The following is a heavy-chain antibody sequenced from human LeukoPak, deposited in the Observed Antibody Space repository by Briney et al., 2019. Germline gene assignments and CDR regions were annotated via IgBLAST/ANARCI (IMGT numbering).Heavy chain of an antibody. V-gene: IGHV1-2*02. CDR2: TNPNSGDT. Sequence: ASVKLSCKASGYTFSGYYIHWVRQAPGQGLEWMGWTNPNSGDTNSAQKFQGRVTLTRDTSISTAYMEVSRLNSDDTARYYCARGDEYGDFWGQGTLVSVSS. CDR3: ARGDEYGDF. CDR1: GYTFSGYY. D-gene: IGHD4-17*01. J-gene: IGHJ4*02.